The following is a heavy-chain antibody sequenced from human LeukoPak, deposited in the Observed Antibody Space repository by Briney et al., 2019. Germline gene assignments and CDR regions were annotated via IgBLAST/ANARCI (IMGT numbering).Heavy chain of an antibody. J-gene: IGHJ4*02. CDR2: ISYDGSNK. D-gene: IGHD3-22*01. V-gene: IGHV3-30*18. CDR1: GFTFSSYG. Sequence: PGRSLRLSCAASGFTFSSYGMHWVRQAPGKGLEWVAVISYDGSNKYYADSVKGRFTISRDNSKNTLYLQMNSLRAEDTAVYYCAKYPLFVSSGYLDYWGQGTLVTVSS. CDR3: AKYPLFVSSGYLDY.